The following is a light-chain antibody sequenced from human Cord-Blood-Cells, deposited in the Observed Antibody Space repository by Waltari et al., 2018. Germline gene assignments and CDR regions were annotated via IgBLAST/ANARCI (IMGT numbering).Light chain of an antibody. Sequence: DIQMTQSPSTLSASVGDRVTITCRASQSISSWLAWYQQKPGKAPKLLIYDASSLESGVPSRFSGMGSGTEFTLTISSLQPDDFATYYCQQYNSYNTFGQGTKLEIK. CDR2: DAS. CDR1: QSISSW. V-gene: IGKV1-5*01. CDR3: QQYNSYNT. J-gene: IGKJ2*01.